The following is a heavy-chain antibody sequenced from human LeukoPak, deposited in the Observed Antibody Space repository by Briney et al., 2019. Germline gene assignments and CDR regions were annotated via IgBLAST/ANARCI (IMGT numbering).Heavy chain of an antibody. V-gene: IGHV4-38-2*01. J-gene: IGHJ4*02. Sequence: KPSETLSLTCAVSGYSISSGYYWGWIRPPPGKGLEWIGSIYHSGSTYYNPSLKSRVTISVDTSKNQFSLKPSSVTAADTAVYYCASRLWFGEFFDYWGQGTLVTVSS. CDR3: ASRLWFGEFFDY. CDR1: GYSISSGYY. CDR2: IYHSGST. D-gene: IGHD3-10*01.